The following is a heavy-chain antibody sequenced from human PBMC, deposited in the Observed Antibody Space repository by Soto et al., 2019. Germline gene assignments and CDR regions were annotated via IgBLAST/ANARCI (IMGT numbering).Heavy chain of an antibody. V-gene: IGHV4-34*01. CDR1: GGSFSGYY. CDR2: IKHSGLT. D-gene: IGHD6-13*01. J-gene: IGHJ4*02. Sequence: QVQLQQWGAGLLKPSETLSLTCAVSGGSFSGYYWSWIRQTPGKGLEWIGEIKHSGLTDYTPSLTSRVTISVDTSKNHFSLKLTSVTAADTAVYYCARFPFSTSSWSNPRYFDSWGQGTLVTVSS. CDR3: ARFPFSTSSWSNPRYFDS.